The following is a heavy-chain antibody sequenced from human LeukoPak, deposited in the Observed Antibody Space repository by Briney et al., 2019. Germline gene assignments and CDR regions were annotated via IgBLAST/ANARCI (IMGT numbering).Heavy chain of an antibody. D-gene: IGHD1-26*01. CDR2: INPSGGST. CDR3: ARRRVGATRPLDY. CDR1: GYTFTSYY. J-gene: IGHJ4*02. V-gene: IGHV1-46*01. Sequence: GASVKVSCKASGYTFTSYYMHWVRQAPGQGLEWMGIINPSGGSTSYAQKFQGRVTMTTDTSTSTAYMELRSLRSDDTAVYYCARRRVGATRPLDYWGQGTLVTVSS.